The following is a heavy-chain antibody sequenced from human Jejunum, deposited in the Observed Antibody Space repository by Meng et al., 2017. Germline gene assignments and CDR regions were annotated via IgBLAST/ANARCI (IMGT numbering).Heavy chain of an antibody. V-gene: IGHV3-23*01. Sequence: GESLKISCAASGFTFSTYIMNWVRQAPGKGLEWVSTIGTSSDAYHADSVRGRFTISRDDSKNTLFLQMNNLRAEDTAMYYCARDPPSIFCGGGPCLSSDIWGQGTMVTVAS. CDR3: ARDPPSIFCGGGPCLSSDI. CDR1: GFTFSTYI. D-gene: IGHD2-21*01. J-gene: IGHJ3*02. CDR2: IGTSSDA.